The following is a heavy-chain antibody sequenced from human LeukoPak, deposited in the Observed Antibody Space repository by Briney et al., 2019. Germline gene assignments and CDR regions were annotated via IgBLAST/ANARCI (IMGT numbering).Heavy chain of an antibody. Sequence: GGSLRLSCAASGFTFSSYWMHWVRQAPGKGLVWVSRINSDGSSTSYADSVKGRFTISRDNAKNTLYLQMNSLRAEDTAVYYCAIGYYDSSGSLDYWGQGTLATVSS. CDR2: INSDGSST. J-gene: IGHJ4*02. V-gene: IGHV3-74*01. CDR1: GFTFSSYW. D-gene: IGHD3-22*01. CDR3: AIGYYDSSGSLDY.